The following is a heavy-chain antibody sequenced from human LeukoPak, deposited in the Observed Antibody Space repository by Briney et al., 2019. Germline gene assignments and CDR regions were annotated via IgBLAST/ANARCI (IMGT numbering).Heavy chain of an antibody. CDR2: INPNSGGT. CDR1: GYTFTGYY. D-gene: IGHD4-17*01. V-gene: IGHV1-2*02. CDR3: ARGGASYGDYPYYFDY. Sequence: ASVKVSCKASGYTFTGYYMHWVRQAPGQGLEWMGWINPNSGGTNYAQKFQGRVTMTRDTSISTAYMELSRLRSDDTAVYYCARGGASYGDYPYYFDYWGQGTLVTVSS. J-gene: IGHJ4*02.